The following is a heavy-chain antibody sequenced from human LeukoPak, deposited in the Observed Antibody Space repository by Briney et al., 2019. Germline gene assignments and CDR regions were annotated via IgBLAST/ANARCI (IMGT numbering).Heavy chain of an antibody. Sequence: SGGSLRLSCAASGFTFSDYYMSWIRQAPGEGLEWVSYISGSGSTIYYADSMKGRFTISRDNAKNSLFLQMNSLRAEDTAVYYCAREGDYGDADAFDIWGQGTMVTVSS. D-gene: IGHD4/OR15-4a*01. V-gene: IGHV3-11*01. CDR3: AREGDYGDADAFDI. CDR1: GFTFSDYY. CDR2: ISGSGSTI. J-gene: IGHJ3*02.